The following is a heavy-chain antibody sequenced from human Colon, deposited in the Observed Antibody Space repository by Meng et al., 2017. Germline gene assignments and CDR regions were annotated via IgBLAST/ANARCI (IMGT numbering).Heavy chain of an antibody. J-gene: IGHJ6*02. CDR2: ISDTTGDT. V-gene: IGHV3-23*01. Sequence: GESLKISCAASGFTFSSYDMKWVRQAPGKGLEWVSSISDTTGDTYYADSVKGRFTISRDNSTNTVYLQMHSLRAEDTAVYYCANVLSRIKKYWYGMDVWSQGTTVTVSS. D-gene: IGHD2-8*02. CDR1: GFTFSSYD. CDR3: ANVLSRIKKYWYGMDV.